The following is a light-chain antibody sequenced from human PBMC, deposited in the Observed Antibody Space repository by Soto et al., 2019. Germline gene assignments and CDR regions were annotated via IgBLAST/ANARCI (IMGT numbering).Light chain of an antibody. J-gene: IGKJ2*01. V-gene: IGKV3-20*01. CDR1: QSVSSSY. CDR2: GAS. Sequence: EIVLTQSPGTLSLSPGERATLSCRASQSVSSSYLAWYQQKPGQAPRLLIYGASSRATGIPDRFSGSGSGTDFTLTISRLEPEDFAVYYCQQYGSSPQYTFGQGTTLAIK. CDR3: QQYGSSPQYT.